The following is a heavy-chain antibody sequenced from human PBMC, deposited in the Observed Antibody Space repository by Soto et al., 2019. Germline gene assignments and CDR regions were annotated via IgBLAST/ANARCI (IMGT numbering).Heavy chain of an antibody. CDR3: AREYLDHGLDV. CDR2: VSYDGRNR. J-gene: IGHJ6*02. CDR1: GFSFGRYG. V-gene: IGHV3-30*03. Sequence: SLRLSCVGSGFSFGRYGIHWVRQAPGKGLEWVAWVSYDGRNRNYADSLKARWTISRDNSKDTAFLQMNSLGTDDTSVYYCAREYLDHGLDVWGQGTSVTVSS.